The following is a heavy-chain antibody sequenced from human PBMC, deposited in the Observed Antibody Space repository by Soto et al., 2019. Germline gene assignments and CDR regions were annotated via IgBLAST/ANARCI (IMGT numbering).Heavy chain of an antibody. Sequence: GGSLRLSCAASGFTFSSYGMHWVRQAPGKGLEWVAVIWYDGSNKYYADSVKGRFTISRDNSKNTLYLQMNSLRAEDTAVYYCARAMRGQLAYYFDYWGQGTLVTVSS. V-gene: IGHV3-33*01. CDR3: ARAMRGQLAYYFDY. D-gene: IGHD6-6*01. J-gene: IGHJ4*02. CDR2: IWYDGSNK. CDR1: GFTFSSYG.